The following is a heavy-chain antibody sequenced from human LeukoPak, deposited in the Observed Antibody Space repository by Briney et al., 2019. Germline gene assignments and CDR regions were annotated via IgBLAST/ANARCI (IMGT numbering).Heavy chain of an antibody. D-gene: IGHD1-7*01. J-gene: IGHJ3*02. CDR3: ASGWNYPDAFDI. CDR1: GGSISSYY. V-gene: IGHV4-59*01. Sequence: YPSETLSLTCTVSGGSISSYYWSWLRQPPGKGLEWVGYIYYSGSTNYNPSLKSRVTISVDTSKNQFSLKLSSVTAADTAVYYCASGWNYPDAFDIWGQGTMVTVSS. CDR2: IYYSGST.